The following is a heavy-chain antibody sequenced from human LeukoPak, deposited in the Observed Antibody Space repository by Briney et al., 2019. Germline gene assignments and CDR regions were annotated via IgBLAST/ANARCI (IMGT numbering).Heavy chain of an antibody. CDR2: IYYSGST. CDR1: GGSISSYY. V-gene: IGHV4-59*01. CDR3: ARDSSSSLDY. J-gene: IGHJ4*02. D-gene: IGHD6-6*01. Sequence: PSETLSLTCTVSGGSISSYYWSWIRQPPGKGLEWIGYIYYSGSTNYNPSLKSRVTISVDTSKNQFSLKLSSVTAADTAVCYCARDSSSSLDYWGQGTLVTVSS.